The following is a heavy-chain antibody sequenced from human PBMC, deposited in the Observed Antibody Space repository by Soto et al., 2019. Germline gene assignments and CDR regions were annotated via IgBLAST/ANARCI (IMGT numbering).Heavy chain of an antibody. D-gene: IGHD6-13*01. J-gene: IGHJ4*02. Sequence: SETLSLTCTVSGGSISSYYWSWIRQPAGKGLEWIGRIYTSGSTNYNPSLKSRATMSVDTSKNQFSLKLSSVTAADTAVYYCARDRVSSSWYGNPLDYWGQGTLVTVSS. V-gene: IGHV4-4*07. CDR3: ARDRVSSSWYGNPLDY. CDR1: GGSISSYY. CDR2: IYTSGST.